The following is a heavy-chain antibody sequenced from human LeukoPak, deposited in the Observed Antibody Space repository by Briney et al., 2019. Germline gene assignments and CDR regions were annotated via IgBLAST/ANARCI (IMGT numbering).Heavy chain of an antibody. CDR3: ARGLTGYPYDFWSGYPPTNPYFDY. V-gene: IGHV4-34*01. D-gene: IGHD3-3*01. CDR2: INHSGST. J-gene: IGHJ4*02. CDR1: GGSFSGSY. Sequence: SETLSLTCAVYGGSFSGSYWSWIRQPPGKGLEWIGEINHSGSTNYNPSLKSRVTISVDTSKNQFSLKLSSVTAADTAVYYCARGLTGYPYDFWSGYPPTNPYFDYWGQGTLVTVSS.